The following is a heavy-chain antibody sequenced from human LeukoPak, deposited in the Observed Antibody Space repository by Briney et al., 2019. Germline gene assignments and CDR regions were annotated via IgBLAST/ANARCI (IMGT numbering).Heavy chain of an antibody. J-gene: IGHJ4*02. Sequence: PGGSLRLSCAASGFTFSSYAMSWVRQPPGKGLEWIGEIYHGGSTNYNPSLKTRVTISVDKSKNQFSLKLSSVTAADTAVYYCARASHDYGDYSHFDYWGQGTLVTVSS. CDR2: IYHGGST. D-gene: IGHD4-17*01. CDR1: GFTFSSYAM. CDR3: ARASHDYGDYSHFDY. V-gene: IGHV4-4*02.